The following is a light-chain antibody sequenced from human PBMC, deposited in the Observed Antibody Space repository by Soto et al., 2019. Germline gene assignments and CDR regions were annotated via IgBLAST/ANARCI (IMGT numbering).Light chain of an antibody. V-gene: IGLV2-8*01. J-gene: IGLJ1*01. CDR2: EVN. Sequence: QAALTHPPAASGSPGQSVTISCTGTSSDVGAYNYVSWYQHHPGKAPKLMVYEVNKRPSGVPDRFSGSKSGNTASLTVSGLQAEDEADYYCTSHAGTINFPYIFGTGTKVTVL. CDR1: SSDVGAYNY. CDR3: TSHAGTINFPYI.